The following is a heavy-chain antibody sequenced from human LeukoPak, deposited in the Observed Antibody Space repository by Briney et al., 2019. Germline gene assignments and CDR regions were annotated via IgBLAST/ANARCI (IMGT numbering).Heavy chain of an antibody. J-gene: IGHJ4*02. CDR1: GFNFRRYW. V-gene: IGHV3-7*05. CDR2: IKQDGSEK. Sequence: GGSLRLSCAASGFNFRRYWLSWVRQAPGKGLEWVANIKQDGSEKYYVDSVKGRFTISRDNAKNSLYLQMNSLRAEDTAVYFCAKDQKSIAATGYDYWGQGTMVTVSS. CDR3: AKDQKSIAATGYDY. D-gene: IGHD6-13*01.